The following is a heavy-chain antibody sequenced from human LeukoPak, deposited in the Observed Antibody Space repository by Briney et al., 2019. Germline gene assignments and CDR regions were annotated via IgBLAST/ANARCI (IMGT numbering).Heavy chain of an antibody. Sequence: ASVKVSCKASGGTFSSYVISWVRQAPGQGLEWMGWINPNSGGTNYAQKFQGRVTMTRDTSISTAYMELSRLRSDDTAVYYCARAKGATGSGSYLYYYYGMDVWGQGTTVTVSS. J-gene: IGHJ6*02. D-gene: IGHD1-26*01. V-gene: IGHV1-2*02. CDR3: ARAKGATGSGSYLYYYYGMDV. CDR1: GGTFSSYV. CDR2: INPNSGGT.